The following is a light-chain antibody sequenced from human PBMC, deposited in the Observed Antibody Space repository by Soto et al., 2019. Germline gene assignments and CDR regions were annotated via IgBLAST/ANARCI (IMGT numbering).Light chain of an antibody. CDR2: RNH. CDR1: GSNIGTHA. CDR3: AAWDDSLRAVV. Sequence: QSVLTQSPSESATPGQRVTISCSGSGSNIGTHAVNWYQQVPGTAPTLLIFRNHQRPSGVPDRFSGSKSGTSASLAISGPQSEHEADYYCAAWDDSLRAVVFGGGTKLTVL. J-gene: IGLJ2*01. V-gene: IGLV1-44*01.